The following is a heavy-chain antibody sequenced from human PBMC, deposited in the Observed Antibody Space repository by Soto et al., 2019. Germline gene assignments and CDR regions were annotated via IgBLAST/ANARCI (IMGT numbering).Heavy chain of an antibody. Sequence: GESLKISCKGSVYSFSTHWVDCVRQMPGKGLEWMGIIYPGDSDARYSPSFKGEVTISVDESTTTAFLQWRSLKASDTAMYFCARSQFDYVWGTSGYFDSWGQGTLVTVSS. D-gene: IGHD3-16*01. CDR1: VYSFSTHW. J-gene: IGHJ4*02. CDR2: IYPGDSDA. CDR3: ARSQFDYVWGTSGYFDS. V-gene: IGHV5-51*01.